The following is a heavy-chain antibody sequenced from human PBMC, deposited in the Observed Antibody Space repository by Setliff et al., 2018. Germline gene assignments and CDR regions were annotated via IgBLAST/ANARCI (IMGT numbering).Heavy chain of an antibody. D-gene: IGHD3-22*01. CDR1: DVSFSGYY. V-gene: IGHV4-34*01. CDR2: INHRGTT. J-gene: IGHJ5*02. Sequence: LSLTCSVSDVSFSGYYWNWIRQAPGKGLEWIGEINHRGTTSYTPSLKGRVTISVDTSKNLFSLKLSSVTAADTAVYFCARGPRFDYESPTYRRRFDPWGQGTAVTVSS. CDR3: ARGPRFDYESPTYRRRFDP.